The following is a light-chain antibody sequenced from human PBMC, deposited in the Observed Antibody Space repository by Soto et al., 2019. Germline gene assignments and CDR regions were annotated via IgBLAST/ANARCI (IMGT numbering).Light chain of an antibody. V-gene: IGKV1-9*01. CDR1: QGISSS. J-gene: IGKJ4*01. Sequence: DIPLTQSPTFLSASVGDRVTITCLASQGISSSLAWYQQKPGKAPKILIYAASTLQSGVPSRFSGSGSGTEFTLTISSLQPEDFGTYYCQQLNNYPLTFGGGTKVEIK. CDR2: AAS. CDR3: QQLNNYPLT.